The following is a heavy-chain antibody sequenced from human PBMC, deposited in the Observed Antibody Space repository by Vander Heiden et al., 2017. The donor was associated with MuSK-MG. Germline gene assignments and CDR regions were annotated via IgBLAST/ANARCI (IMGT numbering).Heavy chain of an antibody. CDR1: GFPVSSHG. V-gene: IGHV3-30*18. J-gene: IGHJ4*02. CDR3: AKVAVLMVYAIDYFDY. CDR2: ISYDGSNK. Sequence: QVQLVESGGGVVQPGRSLRLSCGASGFPVSSHGMHWVRQAPGKGLEWVAVISYDGSNKYYADSVKGRFTISRDNSKNTLYLQMNSLRAEDTAVYYCAKVAVLMVYAIDYFDYWGQGTLVTVSS. D-gene: IGHD2-8*01.